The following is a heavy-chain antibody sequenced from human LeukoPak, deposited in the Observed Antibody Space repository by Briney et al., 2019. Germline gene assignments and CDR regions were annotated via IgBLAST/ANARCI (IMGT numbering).Heavy chain of an antibody. CDR3: ARDPYSGNYGNDYYYYMDV. D-gene: IGHD1-26*01. V-gene: IGHV3-21*06. CDR1: GFTFSNYN. J-gene: IGHJ6*03. CDR2: ITSSGTYI. Sequence: GGSLSLSCAASGFTFSNYNMNWVRQAPGKAMEWVSSITSSGTYIFYADSVKGRFTISRDNAKNSLYLQMNSLSPDDTAVYFCARDPYSGNYGNDYYYYMDVWGKGTTVTISS.